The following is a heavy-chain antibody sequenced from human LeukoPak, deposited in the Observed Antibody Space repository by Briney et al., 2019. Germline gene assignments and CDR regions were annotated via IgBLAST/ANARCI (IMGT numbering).Heavy chain of an antibody. J-gene: IGHJ3*02. CDR2: IYYSGST. V-gene: IGHV4-59*01. CDR1: GGSISSYY. CDR3: ARDAPSSSWCKIDAFDI. Sequence: PSETLSLTCTVSGGSISSYYWSWIRQPPGKGLEWIGYIYYSGSTNYNPSLKSRVTISVDTSKNQFSLKLSSVTAADTAVYYCARDAPSSSWCKIDAFDIWGQGTMVTVSS. D-gene: IGHD6-13*01.